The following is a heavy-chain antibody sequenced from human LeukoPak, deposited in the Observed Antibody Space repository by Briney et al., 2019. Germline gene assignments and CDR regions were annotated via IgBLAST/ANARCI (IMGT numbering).Heavy chain of an antibody. CDR2: IGGGATT. Sequence: GGSLRLSCAASGFTFSNYVMSWVRQAPGKGLEWVSAIGGGATTYYADYVKGRFTISRDNSKNTLFLQMNSLRVEDTAIYYCAKAGSSGWSSSGGDYWGQGSLVTVSS. J-gene: IGHJ4*02. CDR3: AKAGSSGWSSSGGDY. D-gene: IGHD6-19*01. CDR1: GFTFSNYV. V-gene: IGHV3-23*01.